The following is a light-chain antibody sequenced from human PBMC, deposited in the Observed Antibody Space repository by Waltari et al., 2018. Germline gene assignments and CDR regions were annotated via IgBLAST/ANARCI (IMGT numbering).Light chain of an antibody. CDR2: DAS. CDR3: QQYDNLSLT. CDR1: QDISNY. V-gene: IGKV1-33*01. J-gene: IGKJ4*01. Sequence: DIQMTQSPSSLSASVGDRVTITCQVSQDISNYLNWYQQKPGKAPKLLNYDASNLETGVPSRFSGSGSGTDFTFTISSLQPEDIATYYCQQYDNLSLTFGGGTKVEIK.